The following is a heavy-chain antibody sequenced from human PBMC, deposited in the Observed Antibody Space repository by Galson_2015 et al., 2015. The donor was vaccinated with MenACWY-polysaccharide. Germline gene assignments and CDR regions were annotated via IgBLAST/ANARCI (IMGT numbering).Heavy chain of an antibody. D-gene: IGHD3-10*01. Sequence: SVKVSCKASGYTFTSYGISWVRQAPGQGLEWMGWISAYNGNTNYAQKLQGRVTMTTDTPTSTAYMELRSLRSDDTAVYYCAREDQVRPTGGFDYWGQGTLVTVSS. CDR3: AREDQVRPTGGFDY. V-gene: IGHV1-18*01. CDR2: ISAYNGNT. CDR1: GYTFTSYG. J-gene: IGHJ4*02.